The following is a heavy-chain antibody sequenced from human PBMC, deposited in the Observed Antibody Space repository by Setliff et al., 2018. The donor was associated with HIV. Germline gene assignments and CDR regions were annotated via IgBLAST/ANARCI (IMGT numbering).Heavy chain of an antibody. D-gene: IGHD2-21*01. CDR2: IYSNGNT. CDR1: GGSISSRSYY. CDR3: ATYAGNGGGKGY. J-gene: IGHJ4*02. V-gene: IGHV4-61*02. Sequence: SETLSLTCTVSGGSISSRSYYWSWLRQPAGKGLEWIGRIYSNGNTDYNPSLKSRVTISEDTSKNQFSLKVNSVTAADTAMYYCATYAGNGGGKGYWGQGTLVTVSS.